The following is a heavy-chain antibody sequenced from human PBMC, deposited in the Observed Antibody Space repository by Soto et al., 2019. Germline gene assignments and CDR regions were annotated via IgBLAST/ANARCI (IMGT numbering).Heavy chain of an antibody. V-gene: IGHV4-61*03. D-gene: IGHD3-3*01. Sequence: SETLSLTCTVSGGSVSSGSYYWSWIRQPPGKGLEWIGCIYYSRSTNYNPSLKSRVTISVDTSKNHFSLKLTSVTAADTAVYYCARDWRDGYEYGMDVWGQGTTVTVS. CDR2: IYYSRST. J-gene: IGHJ6*02. CDR1: GGSVSSGSYY. CDR3: ARDWRDGYEYGMDV.